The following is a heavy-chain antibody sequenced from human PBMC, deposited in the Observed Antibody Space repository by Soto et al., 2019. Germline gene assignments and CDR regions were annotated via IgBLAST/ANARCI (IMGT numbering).Heavy chain of an antibody. CDR3: ARQIYDSDTGPNFQYYFDS. V-gene: IGHV5-10-1*01. D-gene: IGHD3-22*01. CDR1: GYSFAGYW. CDR2: IDPSDSQT. J-gene: IGHJ4*02. Sequence: GESLKISCTGSGYSFAGYWITWVRQKPGKGLEWMGRIDPSDSQTYYSPSFRGHVTISVTKSITTVFLQWSSLRASDTAMYYCARQIYDSDTGPNFQYYFDSWGQGTPVTVSS.